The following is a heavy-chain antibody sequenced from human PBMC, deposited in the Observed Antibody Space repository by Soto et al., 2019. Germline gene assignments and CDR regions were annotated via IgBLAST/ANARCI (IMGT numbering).Heavy chain of an antibody. CDR3: ATVRPHSIDFDY. J-gene: IGHJ4*02. CDR2: IYSGGST. V-gene: IGHV3-66*01. Sequence: PGGALRLSCAASGFTVSSNYMSWVRQAPGKGLEWVSVIYSGGSTYYADSVKGRFTISRDNSKNTLYLQMNSLRAEDTAVYYCATVRPHSIDFDYWGQGTLVTVSS. CDR1: GFTVSSNY. D-gene: IGHD3-16*02.